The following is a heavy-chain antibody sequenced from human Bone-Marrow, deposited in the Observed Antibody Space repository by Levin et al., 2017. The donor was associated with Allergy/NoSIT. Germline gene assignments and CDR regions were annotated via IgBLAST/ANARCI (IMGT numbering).Heavy chain of an antibody. Sequence: SETLSLTCSVSGGSMNENNYYWGYIRQSPGKGLEWIGNVFETGTTYYNPSLESRVVISIDTSRNPISLRLNSVTAADTAVYFCAGGRGWTGEQFGWFDHWGQGGLITVAS. CDR3: AGGRGWTGEQFGWFDH. CDR1: GGSMNENNYY. D-gene: IGHD3/OR15-3a*01. V-gene: IGHV4-39*01. CDR2: VFETGTT. J-gene: IGHJ5*02.